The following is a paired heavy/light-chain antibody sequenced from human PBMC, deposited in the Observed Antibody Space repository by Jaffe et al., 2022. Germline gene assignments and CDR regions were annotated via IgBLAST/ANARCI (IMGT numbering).Heavy chain of an antibody. CDR3: ARSSPTGPGRGYFDS. V-gene: IGHV4-38-2*01. CDR2: IDHTGST. D-gene: IGHD2-15*01. J-gene: IGHJ4*02. CDR1: GYSISSGYL. Sequence: QVQLQESGPGLVRPSETLSLTCAVSGYSISSGYLWGWIRQPPGKGLEWIGNIDHTGSTYYNPSLKSRVTISIDTSKNELSLKLNSVTAADTAVYYCARSSPTGPGRGYFDSWVQGTLVTVSS.
Light chain of an antibody. Sequence: DIVMTQSPDSLAVSLGERATINCKSSQSVLYSFNNKNYLAWYQQKPGQPPKMLVYWASTRESGVPDRFSGSGSGTDFTLTISSLQAEDVAIYYCQQFYTSPTTFGPGTKVDIK. V-gene: IGKV4-1*01. CDR2: WAS. CDR1: QSVLYSFNNKNY. CDR3: QQFYTSPTT. J-gene: IGKJ3*01.